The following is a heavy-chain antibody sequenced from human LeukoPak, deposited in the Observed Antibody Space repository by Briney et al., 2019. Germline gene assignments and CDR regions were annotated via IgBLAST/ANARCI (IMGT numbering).Heavy chain of an antibody. CDR3: AKGSGSRLSGGALGDY. J-gene: IGHJ4*02. D-gene: IGHD3-16*01. CDR1: GFTFSSYG. V-gene: IGHV3-30*18. Sequence: GGSLRLSCAASGFTFSSYGMHWVRQAPGKGLEWVAVISYDGSNKYYADSVKGRFTISRDNSKNTLYLQMNSLRSEDTAVYYCAKGSGSRLSGGALGDYWGQGTLVTVSP. CDR2: ISYDGSNK.